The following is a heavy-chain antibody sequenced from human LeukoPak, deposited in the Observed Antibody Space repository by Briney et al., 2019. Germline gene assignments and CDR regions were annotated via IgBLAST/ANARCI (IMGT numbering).Heavy chain of an antibody. D-gene: IGHD4-17*01. J-gene: IGHJ4*02. CDR3: ARVATVTAPAFDY. CDR2: IYHSGRT. CDR1: GDSVSSSNYY. Sequence: KPSETLSLTCTVSGDSVSSSNYYWAWIRQPPGKGLEWIGEIYHSGRTNYNPSLKSRVTISVDKSKNQFSLKLSSVTAADTAVYYCARVATVTAPAFDYWGQGTLVTVSS. V-gene: IGHV4-39*07.